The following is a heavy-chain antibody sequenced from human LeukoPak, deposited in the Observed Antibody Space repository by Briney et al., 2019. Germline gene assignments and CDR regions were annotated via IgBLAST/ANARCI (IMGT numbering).Heavy chain of an antibody. CDR2: ITSSSSYI. CDR3: ARDPYSGNYGAYYYYYMDV. V-gene: IGHV3-21*06. CDR1: GFSFSTHG. D-gene: IGHD1-26*01. Sequence: PGGSLRLSCAASGFSFSTHGMHWVRQAPGKGLEWVSSITSSSSYIYYADSVKGRFTISRDNAKNSLYLQMDSLRVEDTAEYYCARDPYSGNYGAYYYYYMDVWGKGTTVIVSS. J-gene: IGHJ6*03.